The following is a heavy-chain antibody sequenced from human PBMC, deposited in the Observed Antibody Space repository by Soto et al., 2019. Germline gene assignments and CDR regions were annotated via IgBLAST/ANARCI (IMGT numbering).Heavy chain of an antibody. CDR3: ARDQSPSSGWPGMDV. CDR2: INPNSGGT. CDR1: GYTFTDYY. D-gene: IGHD6-19*01. V-gene: IGHV1-2*02. J-gene: IGHJ6*02. Sequence: QVQLVQSGAEVKKPGASVKVSCKASGYTFTDYYMHWVRQAPGQGLEWMGWINPNSGGTNSAQKFQGGVTMTRVTSISTAYMERNRLRSDDTAVYYCARDQSPSSGWPGMDVWGQGTTVTVSS.